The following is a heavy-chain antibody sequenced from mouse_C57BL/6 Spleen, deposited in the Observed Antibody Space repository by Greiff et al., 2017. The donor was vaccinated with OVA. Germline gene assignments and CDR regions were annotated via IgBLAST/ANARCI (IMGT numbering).Heavy chain of an antibody. CDR1: GYTFTVYY. CDR3: ARWYDYDEFYAMDY. V-gene: IGHV1-76*01. J-gene: IGHJ4*01. D-gene: IGHD2-4*01. CDR2: IYPGSGNT. Sequence: VQLQQSGAELVRPGASVKLSCKASGYTFTVYYINWVKQRPGQGLEWIARIYPGSGNTYYNEKFKGKATLTAEKSSSTAYMQLSSLTSEDSAVYFCARWYDYDEFYAMDYWGQGTSVTVSS.